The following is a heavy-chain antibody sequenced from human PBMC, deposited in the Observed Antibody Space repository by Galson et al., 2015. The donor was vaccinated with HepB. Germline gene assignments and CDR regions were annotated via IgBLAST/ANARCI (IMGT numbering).Heavy chain of an antibody. CDR2: IYPGHSDS. Sequence: QSGAEVKKPGESLRISCKGSEYSFTNYWIGWVRQMPGKGLEWMGIIYPGHSDSRFSPSFQGRVTISADMSISTAYLQWSSLEASDTAMYYCGRQRNIGGELQDAFDLWGQGTMVTVSS. D-gene: IGHD1-26*01. CDR3: GRQRNIGGELQDAFDL. CDR1: EYSFTNYW. V-gene: IGHV5-51*01. J-gene: IGHJ3*01.